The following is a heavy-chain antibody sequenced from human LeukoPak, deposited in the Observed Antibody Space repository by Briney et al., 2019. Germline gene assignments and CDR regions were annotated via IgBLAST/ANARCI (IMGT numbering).Heavy chain of an antibody. CDR2: MNPNSGNT. Sequence: GASVKVSCKSSGYTFTSYDINWVRQPTGQGLEWMGWMNPNSGNTGYAQKFQGRVTMTRNTSISTDYMELSSLRSEDTAVYYCAVMTTGLYYYYGMDVWGQGTTVTVSS. CDR3: AVMTTGLYYYYGMDV. J-gene: IGHJ6*02. V-gene: IGHV1-8*01. CDR1: GYTFTSYD. D-gene: IGHD4-11*01.